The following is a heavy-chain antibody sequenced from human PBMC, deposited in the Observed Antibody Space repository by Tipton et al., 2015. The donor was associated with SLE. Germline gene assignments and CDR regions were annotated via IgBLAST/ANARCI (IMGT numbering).Heavy chain of an antibody. CDR1: GFTFSSYD. D-gene: IGHD6-19*01. J-gene: IGHJ3*02. CDR3: ARDGLKRAFDI. CDR2: IGTAGDT. V-gene: IGHV3-13*01. Sequence: SLRLSCAASGFTFSSYDMHWVRQVTGKGLEWVSAIGTAGDTYYPGSVKGRFTISRENAKNSLYLQMNSLRAGDTAVYYCARDGLKRAFDIWGQGTMVTVSS.